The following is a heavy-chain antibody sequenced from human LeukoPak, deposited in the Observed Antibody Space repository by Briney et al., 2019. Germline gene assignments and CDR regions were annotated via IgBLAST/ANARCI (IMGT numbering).Heavy chain of an antibody. CDR1: GYTFSNYG. V-gene: IGHV1-18*01. J-gene: IGHJ6*02. Sequence: GASVKVFCKASGYTFSNYGISWVRQAPGQGLEWMGWISGFNGNTNYGQKVQGRVTMTTDTSTITAYMELRSLRSDDTAVYYCARVVRGVPYYYGMDVWGQGTTVTVSS. CDR3: ARVVRGVPYYYGMDV. D-gene: IGHD3-10*01. CDR2: ISGFNGNT.